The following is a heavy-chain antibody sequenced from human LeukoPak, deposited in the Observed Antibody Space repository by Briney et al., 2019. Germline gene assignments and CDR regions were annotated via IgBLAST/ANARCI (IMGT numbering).Heavy chain of an antibody. CDR3: AKRGVVIRVFLVGFHKEAYYFDS. Sequence: PGGSLRLSCAVSGITLSNYGMSWVRQAPGKGLEWVAGISDSGGSTKYADSVKGRFTISRDNPKNTLSLQMSSLRAEDTAVYFCAKRGVVIRVFLVGFHKEAYYFDSSGQGALVTVSS. V-gene: IGHV3-23*01. CDR2: ISDSGGST. D-gene: IGHD3-10*01. CDR1: GITLSNYG. J-gene: IGHJ4*02.